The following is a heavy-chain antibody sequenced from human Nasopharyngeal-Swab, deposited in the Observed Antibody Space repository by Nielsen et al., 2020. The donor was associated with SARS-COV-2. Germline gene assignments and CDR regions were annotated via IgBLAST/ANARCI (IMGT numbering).Heavy chain of an antibody. CDR1: GYTFIYRY. J-gene: IGHJ6*02. CDR2: IIPFNGNT. Sequence: SAQVFCKASGYTFIYRYLHWVRQAPGQALEWMGWIIPFNGNTNYAQKFQDRVTITRDRSMSTAYVELSSLKSEDTAMYYCAVGVAEPILDYYGMDVWGQGTTVTVSS. D-gene: IGHD3-3*01. CDR3: AVGVAEPILDYYGMDV. V-gene: IGHV1-45*02.